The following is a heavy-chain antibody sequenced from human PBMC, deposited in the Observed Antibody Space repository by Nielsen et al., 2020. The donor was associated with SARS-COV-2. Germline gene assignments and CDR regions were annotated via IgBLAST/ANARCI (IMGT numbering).Heavy chain of an antibody. CDR1: GFTVSSNY. D-gene: IGHD5-24*01. CDR2: IYSGGST. Sequence: GESLKISCAASGFTVSSNYMSWVRQAPGKGLEWVSVIYSGGSTYYADSVKGRFTISRDNSKNTLYLQMNSLRAEDTAVYYCAKAKDGYNYFDYWGQGTLVTVSS. CDR3: AKAKDGYNYFDY. J-gene: IGHJ4*02. V-gene: IGHV3-66*02.